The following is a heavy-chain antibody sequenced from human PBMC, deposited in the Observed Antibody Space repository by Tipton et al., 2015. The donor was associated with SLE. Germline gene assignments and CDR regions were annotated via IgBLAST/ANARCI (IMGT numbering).Heavy chain of an antibody. CDR1: GGSISSSNYY. J-gene: IGHJ4*02. CDR3: ARVVSERYFDY. CDR2: IYYSGST. D-gene: IGHD5/OR15-5a*01. V-gene: IGHV4-39*07. Sequence: LRLSCTVSGGSISSSNYYWGWIRQPPGKGLEWIGNIYYSGSTYCNPSLKSRVTLSVDTSKNQFSLRLSSVTAADTAVYYCARVVSERYFDYWGQGILVTVSS.